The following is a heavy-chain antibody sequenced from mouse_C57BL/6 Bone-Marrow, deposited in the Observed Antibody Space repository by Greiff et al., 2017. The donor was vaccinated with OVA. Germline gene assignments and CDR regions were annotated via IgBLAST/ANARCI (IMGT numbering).Heavy chain of an antibody. CDR1: GYTFTSYW. Sequence: QVQLQQPGAELVKPGASVKLSCKASGYTFTSYWLHWVKQRPGQGLEWIGMIHPNSGSTNYNEKFKSKATLTVDKSSSPAYMQLSSLTSEDSAVYYCARDYYGSSPYDAMDYWGQGTSVTVSS. J-gene: IGHJ4*01. D-gene: IGHD1-1*01. CDR3: ARDYYGSSPYDAMDY. CDR2: IHPNSGST. V-gene: IGHV1-64*01.